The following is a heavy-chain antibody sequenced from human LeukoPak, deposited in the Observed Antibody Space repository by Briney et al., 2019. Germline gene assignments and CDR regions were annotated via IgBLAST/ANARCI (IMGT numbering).Heavy chain of an antibody. J-gene: IGHJ4*02. D-gene: IGHD3-22*01. CDR3: ARESDTSGPIDY. CDR2: ISYSGNT. V-gene: IGHV4-59*01. CDR1: GGSIRSYY. Sequence: PSETLSLTCIVSGGSIRSYYWSWIRQTPGKGLEWIGYISYSGNTNYNPSLKSRVTMSVGTSKNQFSLKLTSVTAADTAVYFCARESDTSGPIDYWGQGRLVGASS.